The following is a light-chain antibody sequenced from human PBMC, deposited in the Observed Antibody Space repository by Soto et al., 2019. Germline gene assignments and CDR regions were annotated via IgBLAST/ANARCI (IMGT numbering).Light chain of an antibody. Sequence: DIVMTQSPDSLAVSLGERATINCKSSQSVLYSSNNKNYLAWYQQKPGQHPKLLIYWASTRESGVPDRFSGSWAGTDFTLTISSLQAEDVAVYYCQQYYRPWTFGQGNKVEIK. CDR2: WAS. V-gene: IGKV4-1*01. CDR3: QQYYRPWT. CDR1: QSVLYSSNNKNY. J-gene: IGKJ1*01.